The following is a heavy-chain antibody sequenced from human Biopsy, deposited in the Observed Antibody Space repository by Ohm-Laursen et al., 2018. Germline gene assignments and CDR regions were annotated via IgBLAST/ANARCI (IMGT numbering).Heavy chain of an antibody. CDR1: GASITSYH. CDR2: TYKGGNT. J-gene: IGHJ6*02. Sequence: GTLSLTWTVSGASITSYHWSWIRQPAGKGLEWIGHTYKGGNTNHNPSLKSRVSMSVDTSKNQLSLTLRSVTAADTAVYYCARDLPSSYYYAMDVWGQGTTVTVSS. CDR3: ARDLPSSYYYAMDV. V-gene: IGHV4-4*07.